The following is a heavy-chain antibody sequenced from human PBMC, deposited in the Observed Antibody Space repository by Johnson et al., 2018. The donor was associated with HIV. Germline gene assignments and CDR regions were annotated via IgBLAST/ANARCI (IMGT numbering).Heavy chain of an antibody. CDR1: GFTFDDYG. Sequence: VQLVESGGCVVRPGGSLRLSCAASGFTFDDYGISWVRQAPGKGLEWVSGINWNGGSTGYADSVKGRFTISRDNAKNSLYPQMNSLRAEDTALYYCAREYLPTYYYDSSGYAFDIWGQGTMVTVSS. CDR3: AREYLPTYYYDSSGYAFDI. D-gene: IGHD3-22*01. CDR2: INWNGGST. V-gene: IGHV3-20*04. J-gene: IGHJ3*02.